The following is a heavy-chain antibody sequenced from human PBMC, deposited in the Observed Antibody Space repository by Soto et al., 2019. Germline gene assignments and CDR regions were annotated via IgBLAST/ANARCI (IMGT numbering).Heavy chain of an antibody. V-gene: IGHV1-46*01. CDR2: INPSGGST. Sequence: ASVKVSCKASGYFFASYSMHWVRQAPGQGLEWMGMINPSGGSTSYAQKFQGRVTMTRDTSTSTVYMELSSLRSEDTAVYYCARSGDYVHGMDVWGQGTTVTVSS. CDR3: ARSGDYVHGMDV. J-gene: IGHJ6*02. CDR1: GYFFASYS. D-gene: IGHD4-17*01.